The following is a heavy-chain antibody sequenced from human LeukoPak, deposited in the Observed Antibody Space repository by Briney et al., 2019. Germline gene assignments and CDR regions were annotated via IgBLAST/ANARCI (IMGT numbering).Heavy chain of an antibody. J-gene: IGHJ4*02. Sequence: SETLSLTCVVYGGSFSGYYWSWIRQPPGKGLEWIGEINHRGSTNYNPSLKSRVTISVDTSKNQFSLKLSSVTAADTAVYYCATGGSDTSHPADYWGQGTLVTVSS. V-gene: IGHV4-34*01. D-gene: IGHD2-2*01. CDR1: GGSFSGYY. CDR3: ATGGSDTSHPADY. CDR2: INHRGST.